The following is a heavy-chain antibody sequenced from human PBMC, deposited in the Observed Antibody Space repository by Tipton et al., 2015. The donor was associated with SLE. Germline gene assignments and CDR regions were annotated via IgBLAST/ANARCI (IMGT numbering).Heavy chain of an antibody. Sequence: TLSLTCTVSGASISSYYWSWVRQPPGKGLEWIGYIYDSGSTKYNPSLKSRVTISVDTSKNQLSLKLSSVTAADTAVYYCASSEIGYGYYMDVWGKGTTVTVSS. CDR2: IYDSGST. CDR1: GASISSYY. V-gene: IGHV4-59*01. CDR3: ASSEIGYGYYMDV. J-gene: IGHJ6*03. D-gene: IGHD3-10*01.